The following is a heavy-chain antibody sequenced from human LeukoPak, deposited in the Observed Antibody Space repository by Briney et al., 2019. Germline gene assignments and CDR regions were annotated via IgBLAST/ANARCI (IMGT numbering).Heavy chain of an antibody. Sequence: PSETLSLTCTVSGGSISSSSYYWGWIRQPPGKGLEWIGSIYYSGSTYYNPSLKSRVTISVDTSKNQFSLKLSSVTAADTAVYYCARDLGNYGDYINWFDPWGQGTLVTVSS. CDR1: GGSISSSSYY. CDR3: ARDLGNYGDYINWFDP. V-gene: IGHV4-39*07. CDR2: IYYSGST. D-gene: IGHD4-17*01. J-gene: IGHJ5*02.